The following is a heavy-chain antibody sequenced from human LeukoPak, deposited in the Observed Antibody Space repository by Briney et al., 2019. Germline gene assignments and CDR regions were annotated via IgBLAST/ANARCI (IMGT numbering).Heavy chain of an antibody. V-gene: IGHV4-61*02. Sequence: SETLSPTCTVSGGSISSGSYYWSWIRQPAGKGLEWIGRIYTSGSTNYNPSLKSRVTISVDTSKNQFSLKLSSVTAADTAVYYCARVLIPYYGMDVWGQGTTVTVSS. J-gene: IGHJ6*02. CDR3: ARVLIPYYGMDV. CDR1: GGSISSGSYY. CDR2: IYTSGST. D-gene: IGHD2-2*02.